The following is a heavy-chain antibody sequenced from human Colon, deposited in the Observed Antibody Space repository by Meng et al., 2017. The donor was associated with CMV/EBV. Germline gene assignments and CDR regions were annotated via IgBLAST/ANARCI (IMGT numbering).Heavy chain of an antibody. J-gene: IGHJ6*02. Sequence: GESLKISCAASGFTFSESAIHWVRQASGKGLEWLGRMRSKANSYAIAYAASLKGRFTISRDESKNTVYLQMNSLETEDTAVYYCTRFLDDRDFRGLDVWGQGTTVTVSS. V-gene: IGHV3-73*01. CDR2: MRSKANSYAI. CDR3: TRFLDDRDFRGLDV. CDR1: GFTFSESA. D-gene: IGHD2-21*02.